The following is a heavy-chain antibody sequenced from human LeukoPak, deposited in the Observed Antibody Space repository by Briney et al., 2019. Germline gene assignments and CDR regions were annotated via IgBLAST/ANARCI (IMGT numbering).Heavy chain of an antibody. J-gene: IGHJ3*02. CDR3: ASGSLLPDAFDI. Sequence: SETLSLTCTVSGGSISSYYWSWIRQPPGKGLEWIGYIYYSGSTNYNPSLKGRVTISVDTSKNQFSLKLSSVTAADTAVYYCASGSLLPDAFDIWGQGTMVTVSS. V-gene: IGHV4-59*08. CDR1: GGSISSYY. D-gene: IGHD3-10*01. CDR2: IYYSGST.